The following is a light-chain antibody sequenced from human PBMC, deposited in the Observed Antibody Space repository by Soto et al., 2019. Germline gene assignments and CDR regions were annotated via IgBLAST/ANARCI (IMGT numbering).Light chain of an antibody. Sequence: QSALTQPASVSGSLGQSITISCSGTSSDVGTYDYVSWYQQHPGKAPKLIIYEITNRPSGVSYRFSASKSGNTASLTISGLQAEDEADYYCSSYAGSSTFVVFGGGTKLTVL. CDR3: SSYAGSSTFVV. J-gene: IGLJ2*01. CDR2: EIT. V-gene: IGLV2-14*01. CDR1: SSDVGTYDY.